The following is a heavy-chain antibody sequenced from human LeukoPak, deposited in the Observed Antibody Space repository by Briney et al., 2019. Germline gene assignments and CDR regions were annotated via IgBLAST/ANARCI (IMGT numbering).Heavy chain of an antibody. CDR1: GGTFSSYA. Sequence: SVKVSCKASGGTFSSYAISWVRQAPGQGLEWMGGIIPIFGTANYAQKFQGRVTITTDESTSTAYMELSSLRSEDTAVYYCARRISGVIVAYYFDYWGQGTLVTVSS. V-gene: IGHV1-69*05. J-gene: IGHJ4*02. D-gene: IGHD3-16*02. CDR3: ARRISGVIVAYYFDY. CDR2: IIPIFGTA.